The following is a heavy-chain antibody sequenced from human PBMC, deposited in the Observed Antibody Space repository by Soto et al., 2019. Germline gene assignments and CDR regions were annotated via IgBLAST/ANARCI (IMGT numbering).Heavy chain of an antibody. CDR1: GGTFNSYI. J-gene: IGHJ4*02. CDR3: ARAYASNKYYFDS. V-gene: IGHV1-69*13. Sequence: SVKVSCKTSGGTFNSYIITWVRQAPGQGLEWMGGIIPIFGSADYAQKLQGRVTITADESTSTAYLELSSLRSEDTAVYYCARAYASNKYYFDSWGQGTLVTVSS. D-gene: IGHD2-8*01. CDR2: IIPIFGSA.